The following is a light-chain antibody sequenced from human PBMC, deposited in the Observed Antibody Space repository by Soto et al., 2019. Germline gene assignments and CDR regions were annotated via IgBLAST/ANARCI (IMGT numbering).Light chain of an antibody. V-gene: IGKV3-20*01. CDR3: QPYGSSPRS. J-gene: IGKJ2*03. Sequence: DIVLTQSPGTLSLSPGERANLSCRASQSVNSNFFAWYQQKPGQAPRLLIYGVSTRATGIPDRFAGSGSGTDFALTISGLEPEDFAIYYCQPYGSSPRSFGQGTKVDIK. CDR2: GVS. CDR1: QSVNSNF.